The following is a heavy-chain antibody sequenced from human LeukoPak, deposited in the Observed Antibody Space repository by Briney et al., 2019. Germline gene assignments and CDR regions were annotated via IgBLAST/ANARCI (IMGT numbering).Heavy chain of an antibody. V-gene: IGHV1-2*06. CDR3: AQYCGGDCYWYNWFDP. CDR2: INPNSGGT. Sequence: ASVKVSCKASGYTFTGYYMHWVRQAPGQGLEWMGRINPNSGGTNYAQKFQGRVTMTRDTSISTAYMELSRLRSEDTAVYYCAQYCGGDCYWYNWFDPWGQGTLVTVSS. CDR1: GYTFTGYY. D-gene: IGHD2-21*01. J-gene: IGHJ5*02.